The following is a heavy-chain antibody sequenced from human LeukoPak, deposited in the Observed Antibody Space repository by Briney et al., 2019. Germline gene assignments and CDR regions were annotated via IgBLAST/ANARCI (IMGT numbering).Heavy chain of an antibody. V-gene: IGHV3-30*02. CDR2: IRYDGSNK. J-gene: IGHJ4*02. Sequence: PGGSLRLSCAASGFTFSGYGMHWVRQAPGKGLEWVAFIRYDGSNKYYAASLKGRFTISRDNSKNTLYLQMNSMRAEDTAVYYCAKDRYVSPTARRGRESDYWGQGTLVTVSS. CDR3: AKDRYVSPTARRGRESDY. D-gene: IGHD2-2*01. CDR1: GFTFSGYG.